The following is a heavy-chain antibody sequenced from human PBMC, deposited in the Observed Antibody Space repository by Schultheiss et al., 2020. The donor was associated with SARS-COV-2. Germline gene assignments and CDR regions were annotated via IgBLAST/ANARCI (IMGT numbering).Heavy chain of an antibody. J-gene: IGHJ3*02. CDR2: IYPGDSDT. CDR3: VYYGSGRVGDAFDI. V-gene: IGHV5-51*01. D-gene: IGHD3-10*01. CDR1: GYNFSRYW. Sequence: GESLKISCKGSGYNFSRYWIAWVRQMPGKGLEWMWIIYPGDSDTRYSPSFQGQVTISADKSISTAYLQWSSLKASDTAMYYCVYYGSGRVGDAFDIWGQGTMVTVSS.